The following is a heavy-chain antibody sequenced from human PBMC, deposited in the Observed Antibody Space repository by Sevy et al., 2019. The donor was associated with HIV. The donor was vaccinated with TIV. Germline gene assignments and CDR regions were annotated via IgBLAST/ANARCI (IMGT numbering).Heavy chain of an antibody. Sequence: SQTLSLTCTVSVGSITSLYWGWIRQTPGKGLEWIAKIYYNVNTNYNPSLKSRVTIPLDTSKNPFSLRLSSVTAADTAIYYCAGKNAWGRGYSWGQGTLVTVSS. CDR1: VGSITSLY. CDR2: IYYNVNT. J-gene: IGHJ4*02. V-gene: IGHV4-59*08. CDR3: AGKNAWGRGYS. D-gene: IGHD1-26*01.